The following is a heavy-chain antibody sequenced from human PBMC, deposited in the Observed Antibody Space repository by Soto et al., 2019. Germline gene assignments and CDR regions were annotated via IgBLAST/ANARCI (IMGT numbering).Heavy chain of an antibody. CDR3: ARERQPYISSQGVWFGP. J-gene: IGHJ5*02. CDR1: GGSISSGGYY. V-gene: IGHV4-31*03. Sequence: SETLSLTCTVSGGSISSGGYYWSWIRQYPGKGLEWIGNIFYSGTTSYNPSLKSRVAISIDTSKNQFSLKLSSVTAADTAVYYCARERQPYISSQGVWFGPWGQGTLVTVSS. CDR2: IFYSGTT. D-gene: IGHD3-3*02.